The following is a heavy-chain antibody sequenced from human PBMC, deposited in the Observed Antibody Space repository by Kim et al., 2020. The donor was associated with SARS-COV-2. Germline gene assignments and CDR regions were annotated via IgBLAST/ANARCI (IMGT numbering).Heavy chain of an antibody. CDR2: IIPIFGTA. CDR3: AGLWFWELFPGYYYMDV. J-gene: IGHJ6*03. Sequence: SVKVSCKASGDTFSSYAISWVRQAPGQGLEWMGGIIPIFGTANYAQKFQGRVTITADESTSTAYMELSSLRSEDTAVYYCAGLWFWELFPGYYYMDVWG. D-gene: IGHD3-10*01. V-gene: IGHV1-69*13. CDR1: GDTFSSYA.